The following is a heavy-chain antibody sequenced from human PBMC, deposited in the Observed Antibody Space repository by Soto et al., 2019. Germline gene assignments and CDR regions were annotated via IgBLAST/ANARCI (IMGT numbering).Heavy chain of an antibody. CDR2: IKQDGSEK. Sequence: GGSLRLSCAASGFTFSSYWMSWVRQAPGKGLEWVANIKQDGSEKYYVDSVKGRFTISRDNAKNSLYLQMNSLRAEDTAVYYCARGPIAAAGERYYYYYYMDVWGKGTTVTVSS. J-gene: IGHJ6*03. CDR1: GFTFSSYW. V-gene: IGHV3-7*01. D-gene: IGHD6-13*01. CDR3: ARGPIAAAGERYYYYYYMDV.